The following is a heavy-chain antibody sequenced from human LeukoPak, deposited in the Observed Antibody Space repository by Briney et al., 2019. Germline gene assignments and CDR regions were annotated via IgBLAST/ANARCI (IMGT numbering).Heavy chain of an antibody. D-gene: IGHD2-2*02. J-gene: IGHJ6*02. CDR1: GGTFSSYA. CDR2: IIPIFGIA. CDR3: ARDKSDIVVVPAAIQDYYYYGMDV. Sequence: ASVKVSCKPSGGTFSSYAISWVRQAPGQGLEWMGRIIPIFGIANYAQKFQGRDTITADKSTRTAYMELSSLRSEDTAVYYCARDKSDIVVVPAAIQDYYYYGMDVWGQGTTVTVSS. V-gene: IGHV1-69*04.